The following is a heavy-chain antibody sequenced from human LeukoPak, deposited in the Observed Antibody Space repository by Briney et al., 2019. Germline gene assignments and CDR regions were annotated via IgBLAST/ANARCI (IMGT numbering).Heavy chain of an antibody. D-gene: IGHD5-24*01. CDR3: ARGDSEDGYRFDY. Sequence: SETLSLTCAVYGGSFSGYHWSWIRQPPGEGLVWIGEINHSGSTNYNPSLKSRVTISVDTSKNQFSLKLSSVTAADTAVYYCARGDSEDGYRFDYWGQGTLVTVSS. J-gene: IGHJ4*02. CDR2: INHSGST. CDR1: GGSFSGYH. V-gene: IGHV4-34*01.